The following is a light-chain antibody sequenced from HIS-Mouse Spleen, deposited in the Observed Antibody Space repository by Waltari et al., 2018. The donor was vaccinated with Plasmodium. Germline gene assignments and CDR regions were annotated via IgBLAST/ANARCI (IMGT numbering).Light chain of an antibody. J-gene: IGKJ3*01. Sequence: EIVMTQSPATLSVSPGERATLPCRASPSVSSNLAWYQQKPGQAPGLPIYGASTRATGIPARFIGSGSGTEFTLTISSLQSEDFAVYYCQQYNNWSFTFGPGTKVDIK. CDR3: QQYNNWSFT. CDR1: PSVSSN. CDR2: GAS. V-gene: IGKV3-15*01.